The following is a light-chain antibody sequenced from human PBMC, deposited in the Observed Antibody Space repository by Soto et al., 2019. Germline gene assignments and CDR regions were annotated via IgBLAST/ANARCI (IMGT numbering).Light chain of an antibody. J-gene: IGLJ1*01. Sequence: QSALTQPASMSGSPGQSITISCTGTSSDVGRYNYVSWYQQHPGKAPKLMIYEVSYRPSGVSDRFSGSKSGNTASLTISGLQAEDEADYYCCSYTSSITYVFGTGTKVTVL. CDR1: SSDVGRYNY. CDR3: CSYTSSITYV. CDR2: EVS. V-gene: IGLV2-14*01.